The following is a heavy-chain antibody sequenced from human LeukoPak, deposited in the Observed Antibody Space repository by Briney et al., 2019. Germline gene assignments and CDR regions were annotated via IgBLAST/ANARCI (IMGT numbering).Heavy chain of an antibody. CDR2: IYTSGST. CDR3: ARAIVVVPAANDAFDI. J-gene: IGHJ3*02. Sequence: TLSLTCTVSGGSISSGSYYWSWNRQPAGKGLEWIGRIYTSGSTNYNPSLKSRVTISVDTSKNQFSLKLSSVTAADTAVYYCARAIVVVPAANDAFDIWGQGTMVTVSS. CDR1: GGSISSGSYY. D-gene: IGHD2-2*01. V-gene: IGHV4-61*02.